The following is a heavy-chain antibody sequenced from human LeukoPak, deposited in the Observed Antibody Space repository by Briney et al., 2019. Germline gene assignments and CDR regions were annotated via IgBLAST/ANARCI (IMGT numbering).Heavy chain of an antibody. Sequence: GGSLRLSCAASGFTFSNAWMSWVRQAPGKGLEWVGRIKSKTDGGTTDYAAPVKGRFTISRDDSKNTLYLQMNSLKTEDTAVYYCTTDVVRWLRLFDYWGQGTLVTVSS. V-gene: IGHV3-15*01. D-gene: IGHD5-12*01. CDR3: TTDVVRWLRLFDY. CDR1: GFTFSNAW. CDR2: IKSKTDGGTT. J-gene: IGHJ4*02.